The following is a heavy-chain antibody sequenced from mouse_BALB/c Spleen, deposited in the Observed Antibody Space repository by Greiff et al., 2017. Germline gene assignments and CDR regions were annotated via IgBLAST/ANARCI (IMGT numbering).Heavy chain of an antibody. J-gene: IGHJ2*01. D-gene: IGHD1-1*01. CDR3: ARVYYGSSYDYFDY. CDR2: IWGDGST. CDR1: GFSLTGYG. V-gene: IGHV2-6-7*01. Sequence: VQVVESGPGLVAPSQSLSITCTVSGFSLTGYGVNWVRQPPGKGLEWLGMIWGDGSTDYNSALKSRLSISKDNSKSQVFLKMNSLQTDDTARYYCARVYYGSSYDYFDYWGQGTTLTVSS.